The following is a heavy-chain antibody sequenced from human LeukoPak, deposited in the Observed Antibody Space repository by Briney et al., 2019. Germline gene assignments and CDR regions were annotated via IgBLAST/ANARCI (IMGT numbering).Heavy chain of an antibody. CDR3: ARDPYDLWSGFHWFDP. Sequence: PSETLSLTCTVTGGSISTYDYYWSWIRQPPGKGLEWIGYMYYSGTTYYNPSLKSRVTMSVDTSKNQFSLKLSSVTAADTAMYYCARDPYDLWSGFHWFDPWGQGTLVTVSS. J-gene: IGHJ5*02. CDR2: MYYSGTT. CDR1: GGSISTYDYY. V-gene: IGHV4-30-4*08. D-gene: IGHD3-3*01.